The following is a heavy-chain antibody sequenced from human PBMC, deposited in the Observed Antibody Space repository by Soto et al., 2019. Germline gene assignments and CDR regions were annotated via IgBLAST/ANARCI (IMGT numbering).Heavy chain of an antibody. Sequence: GGSLRLSCAASGFTVSSNYMSWVRQAPGKGLELVSVIYSGGSTYYADSVKGRFTISRHNSKNTLYLQMNSLRAEDTAVYYCASQYYYGSGSFPWYYYYYMDVWGKGTTVTVSS. CDR3: ASQYYYGSGSFPWYYYYYMDV. CDR1: GFTVSSNY. J-gene: IGHJ6*03. CDR2: IYSGGST. D-gene: IGHD3-10*01. V-gene: IGHV3-53*04.